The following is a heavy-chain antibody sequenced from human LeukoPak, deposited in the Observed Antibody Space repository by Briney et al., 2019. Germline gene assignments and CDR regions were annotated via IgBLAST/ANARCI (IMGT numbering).Heavy chain of an antibody. CDR2: IYNSGST. CDR3: ARGDWFDP. V-gene: IGHV3-53*01. CDR1: GVTVSSYY. Sequence: AGSLRLSCAASGVTVSSYYMSWVRQAPGKGLEWVAVIYNSGSTNYADSVKGRFTISRDNSKNTLYLQMNSLRAEDTAVYYCARGDWFDPWGQGTLVTVSS. J-gene: IGHJ5*02.